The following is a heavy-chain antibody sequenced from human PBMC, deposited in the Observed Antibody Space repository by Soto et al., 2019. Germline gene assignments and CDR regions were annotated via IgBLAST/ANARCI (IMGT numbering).Heavy chain of an antibody. Sequence: GGSLRLSCAASGFTFSYYSMNWVRQAPGKGLEWVSSISSSSYYIYYAESARGRFTISRDNAENSLYLQMSSLRAEDTATYYCVRDLSAYNWFDSWGQGTLVTVSS. CDR3: VRDLSAYNWFDS. J-gene: IGHJ5*01. D-gene: IGHD3-3*02. V-gene: IGHV3-21*01. CDR2: ISSSSYYI. CDR1: GFTFSYYS.